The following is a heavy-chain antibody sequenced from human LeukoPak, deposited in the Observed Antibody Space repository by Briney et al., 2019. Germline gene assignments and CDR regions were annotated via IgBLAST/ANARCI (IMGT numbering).Heavy chain of an antibody. CDR2: IKQDGSEK. Sequence: PGGSLRLSCAASGFTFSSYWMSWVRQAPGKGLEWVANIKQDGSEKYYVDSVKGRFTISRDNAKNSLYLQMNSLRAEDTAVYYCARGDYYYDSSGFDIWGQGTMVTVSS. D-gene: IGHD3-22*01. J-gene: IGHJ3*02. V-gene: IGHV3-7*01. CDR3: ARGDYYYDSSGFDI. CDR1: GFTFSSYW.